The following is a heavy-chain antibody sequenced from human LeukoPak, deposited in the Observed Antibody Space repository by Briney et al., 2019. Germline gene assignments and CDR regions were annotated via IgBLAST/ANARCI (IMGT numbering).Heavy chain of an antibody. Sequence: PGGSLRLSCAASGFTFSDYYMSWIRQAPGKGLEGVSYISSSGDTIYYADSVKGRFTISRDNSKNTLYLQMNSLRAEDTAVYYCAKFPTEIVVVPAPPLYFDYWGQGTLVTVSS. V-gene: IGHV3-11*01. CDR1: GFTFSDYY. CDR3: AKFPTEIVVVPAPPLYFDY. J-gene: IGHJ4*02. D-gene: IGHD2-2*01. CDR2: ISSSGDTI.